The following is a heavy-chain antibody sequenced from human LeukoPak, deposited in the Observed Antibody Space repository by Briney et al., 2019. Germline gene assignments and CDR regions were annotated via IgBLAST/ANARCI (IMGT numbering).Heavy chain of an antibody. CDR2: IDWDDDK. CDR1: GFSLSTSGMC. V-gene: IGHV2-70*11. J-gene: IGHJ6*02. Sequence: SGPALVKPTQTLTLTCTFSGFSLSTSGMCVSWIRQPPGKALEWLARIDWDDDKYYSTSLKTRLTISKDTSKNQVVLTMTNMDPVDTATYYCARMLWNTPYYYGMDVWGQGTTVTVSS. D-gene: IGHD2-21*01. CDR3: ARMLWNTPYYYGMDV.